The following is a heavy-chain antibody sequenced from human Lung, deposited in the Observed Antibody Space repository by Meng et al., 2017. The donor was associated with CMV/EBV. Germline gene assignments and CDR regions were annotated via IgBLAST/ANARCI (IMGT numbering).Heavy chain of an antibody. CDR1: GYSFSGFY. V-gene: IGHV1-2*06. CDR3: AKSSDNGWSS. CDR2: VNPISDDT. D-gene: IGHD6-19*01. J-gene: IGHJ4*01. Sequence: VQLVQSGAAVKRPGASVKISCQASGYSFSGFYLNWARQAPGHGLEWLGRVNPISDDTHLAQKFEVRITVTRGATINTAFMELTRLRPDDTAVYYCAKSSDNGWSSWGPGTLVTVSS.